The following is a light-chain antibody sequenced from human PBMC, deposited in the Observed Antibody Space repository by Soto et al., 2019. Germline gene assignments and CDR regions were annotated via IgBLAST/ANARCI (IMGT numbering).Light chain of an antibody. CDR3: QQRSNWPRT. CDR2: DAS. Sequence: EIVLTQSPATPSLSPGERATLSCRASQSVSSYLAWYQQKLGQAPRLLIYDASNRAPGIPARFSGSGSGTDFTLTISSLEPEDFAVYYCQQRSNWPRTFGQGSKLEIK. CDR1: QSVSSY. J-gene: IGKJ2*01. V-gene: IGKV3-11*01.